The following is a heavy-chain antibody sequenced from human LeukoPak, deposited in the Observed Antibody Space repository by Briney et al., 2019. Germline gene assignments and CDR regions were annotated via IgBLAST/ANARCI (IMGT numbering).Heavy chain of an antibody. D-gene: IGHD1-26*01. CDR3: ARQSLERRGSYHDY. CDR1: GGSISSSSYY. J-gene: IGHJ4*02. V-gene: IGHV4-39*01. CDR2: IYYSGST. Sequence: SETLSLTCTVSGGSISSSSYYWGWIRQPPGKGLEWIGSIYYSGSTYYNPSLKSRVTISVDTSKNQFSLKLSSVTAADTAVYYCARQSLERRGSYHDYWGQGTLVTVSS.